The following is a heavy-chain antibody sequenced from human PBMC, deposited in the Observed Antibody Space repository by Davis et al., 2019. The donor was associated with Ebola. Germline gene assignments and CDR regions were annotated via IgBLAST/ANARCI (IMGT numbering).Heavy chain of an antibody. CDR2: ISGSGGST. CDR3: AKGGIVVVPAAMDYYYYGMDV. Sequence: GESLKISCAASGFTFSSYAMSWVRQAPGKGLEWVSAISGSGGSTYYADSVKGRFTISRDNSKNTLYLQMNSLRAEDTAVYYCAKGGIVVVPAAMDYYYYGMDVWGQGTTVTVSS. CDR1: GFTFSSYA. J-gene: IGHJ6*02. D-gene: IGHD2-2*01. V-gene: IGHV3-23*01.